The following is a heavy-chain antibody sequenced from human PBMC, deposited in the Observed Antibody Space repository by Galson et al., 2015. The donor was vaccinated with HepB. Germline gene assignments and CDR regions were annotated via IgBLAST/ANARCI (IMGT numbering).Heavy chain of an antibody. J-gene: IGHJ6*02. CDR2: IWYDGSNK. D-gene: IGHD2-15*01. CDR1: GFTFSSYG. V-gene: IGHV3-33*08. CDR3: ARRGGTTGRGGMDV. Sequence: SLRLSCAASGFTFSSYGMHWVRQAPGKGLEWVALIWYDGSNKYYADSVKGRFTISRDNSKNTLYLQMNRLRAEDTAVYYCARRGGTTGRGGMDVWGQGTTVTVSS.